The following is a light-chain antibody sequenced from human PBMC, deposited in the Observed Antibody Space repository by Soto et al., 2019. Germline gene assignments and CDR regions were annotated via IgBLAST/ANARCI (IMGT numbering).Light chain of an antibody. Sequence: EIVLTQSPGTLSLSPGERATLSCRASQSVSSSYLAWYQQKPGQAPRLVVYGASSRATGIPDRFSGSGSGTDFTVTISRLEPEDFAVYYCQQYGSSKGFVAGTKVDIK. CDR1: QSVSSSY. J-gene: IGKJ3*01. CDR2: GAS. V-gene: IGKV3-20*01. CDR3: QQYGSSKG.